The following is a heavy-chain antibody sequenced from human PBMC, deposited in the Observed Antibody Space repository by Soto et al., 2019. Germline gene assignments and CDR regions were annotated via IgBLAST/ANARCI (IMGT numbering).Heavy chain of an antibody. J-gene: IGHJ5*02. CDR1: GFSFSKYG. D-gene: IGHD2-2*01. Sequence: QVHLVESGGGVFQPGTSLRLSCAASGFSFSKYGMRWVRQAPGKGLEWVAFVSSDGNNKYYADSVKGRFTISRDNSNNTLYLQVDSLRVDDTALYYCAKDRVIQLLPIWPDPWGQGTLVTVSS. V-gene: IGHV3-30*18. CDR2: VSSDGNNK. CDR3: AKDRVIQLLPIWPDP.